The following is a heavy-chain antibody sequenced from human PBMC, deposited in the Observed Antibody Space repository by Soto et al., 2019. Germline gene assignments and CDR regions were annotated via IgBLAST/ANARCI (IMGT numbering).Heavy chain of an antibody. CDR2: IYHSGST. J-gene: IGHJ4*02. CDR3: ARLGYCSGGSCVAGGV. D-gene: IGHD2-15*01. CDR1: GGSISSGGYS. V-gene: IGHV4-30-2*01. Sequence: SEALSLTCAVSGGSISSGGYSWSWIRQPPGKGLEWIGYIYHSGSTYYNPSLKSRVTISVDRSKNQFSLKLSSVTAADTAVYYCARLGYCSGGSCVAGGVWGQGTLVTVSS.